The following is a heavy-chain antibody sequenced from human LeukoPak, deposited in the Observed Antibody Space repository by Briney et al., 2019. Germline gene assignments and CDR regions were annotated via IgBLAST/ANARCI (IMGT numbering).Heavy chain of an antibody. D-gene: IGHD6-13*01. V-gene: IGHV3-48*02. CDR2: ISDSSSLT. CDR1: GFTFSSFG. CDR3: ATDLGSSRPNF. J-gene: IGHJ4*02. Sequence: PGGSLRLSCAASGFTFSSFGMNWVRQAPGKGLEWVSYISDSSSLTDYADSVKGRFTISRDNAKNSLSLQLNSLRDEDTAVYYCATDLGSSRPNFWGQGILVTVSS.